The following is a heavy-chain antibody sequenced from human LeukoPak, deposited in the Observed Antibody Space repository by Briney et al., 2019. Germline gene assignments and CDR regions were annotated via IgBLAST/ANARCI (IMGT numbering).Heavy chain of an antibody. D-gene: IGHD2-2*01. CDR3: ATNGHSHAN. CDR1: GFTFSSFW. CDR2: IKDDGSEN. V-gene: IGHV3-7*01. J-gene: IGHJ4*02. Sequence: GGPLRLSCAASGFTFSSFWMSWVRQVPGKGLEWVANIKDDGSENHHVDSVRGRFTISRDNAKNSLYLQMNSLRAEDTAVYYCATNGHSHANWGQGTLVTVSS.